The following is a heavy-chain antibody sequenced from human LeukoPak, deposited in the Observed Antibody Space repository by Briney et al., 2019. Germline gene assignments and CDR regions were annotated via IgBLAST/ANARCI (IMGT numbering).Heavy chain of an antibody. CDR3: ARLWSGYRPPDY. Sequence: SETLSLTCTVSGGSISSGGYYWGWIRQPPGKGLEWIGSISYSGSTYYSPSLKNRVTISIDTSKKQLSLKLSSVTAADTAVYYCARLWSGYRPPDYWGQGTLVTVSS. D-gene: IGHD3-3*01. CDR2: ISYSGST. CDR1: GGSISSGGYY. J-gene: IGHJ4*02. V-gene: IGHV4-39*01.